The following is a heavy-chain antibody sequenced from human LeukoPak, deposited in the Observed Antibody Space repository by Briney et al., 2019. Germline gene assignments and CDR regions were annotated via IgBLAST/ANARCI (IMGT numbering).Heavy chain of an antibody. Sequence: SSETLSLTCTVSGGSISSYYWSWIRQPPGKGLEWIGYIYYSGSTNYNPSLKSRVTISVDTSKNQFSLNLSSVTAADTAVYYCARDSPYYDSSGYQGSFDIWGQGTMVTVSS. V-gene: IGHV4-59*01. D-gene: IGHD3-22*01. CDR1: GGSISSYY. J-gene: IGHJ3*02. CDR3: ARDSPYYDSSGYQGSFDI. CDR2: IYYSGST.